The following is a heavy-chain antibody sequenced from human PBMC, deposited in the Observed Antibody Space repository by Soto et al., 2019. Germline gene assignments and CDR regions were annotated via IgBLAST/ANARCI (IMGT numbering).Heavy chain of an antibody. V-gene: IGHV1-3*01. CDR2: INAGNGNT. D-gene: IGHD6-6*01. CDR3: ARDSILSRWSYAAPAFDY. CDR1: GYTFTSYA. Sequence: QVQLVQSGAEVKKPGASVEVSCKASGYTFTSYAMHWVRQAPGQRLEWMGWINAGNGNTKYSQKFQGRVTITRDTSASTAYMELSSLRSEDTAVYYCARDSILSRWSYAAPAFDYWGQGTLVTVSS. J-gene: IGHJ4*02.